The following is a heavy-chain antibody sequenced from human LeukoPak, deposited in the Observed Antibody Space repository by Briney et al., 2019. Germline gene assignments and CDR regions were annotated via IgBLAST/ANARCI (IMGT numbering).Heavy chain of an antibody. Sequence: GESLKISCMGSGYSFTSYRIVCVRQMPGKGLEWMGIIYPGDSDTRYSPSFQGQVTISADKSIGTAYLQSSSLKASDTAMYYCQMSRDGYNYGLDYWGQGTLVTVSS. V-gene: IGHV5-51*01. CDR3: QMSRDGYNYGLDY. D-gene: IGHD5-24*01. CDR1: GYSFTSYR. J-gene: IGHJ4*02. CDR2: IYPGDSDT.